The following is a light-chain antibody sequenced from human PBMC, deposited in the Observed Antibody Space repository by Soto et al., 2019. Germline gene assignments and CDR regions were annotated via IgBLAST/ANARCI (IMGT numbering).Light chain of an antibody. CDR3: QVWDSGSAHVL. CDR2: SDT. V-gene: IGLV3-21*01. Sequence: SYELTQPPSVSVAPGETARISCGGNNIGSKGVHWYQQKPGQAPVLVIYSDTDLPPVIPGRFSGSNSANMATLTISRVEAGDEADYYCQVWDSGSAHVLFGGGTKVTVL. CDR1: NIGSKG. J-gene: IGLJ2*01.